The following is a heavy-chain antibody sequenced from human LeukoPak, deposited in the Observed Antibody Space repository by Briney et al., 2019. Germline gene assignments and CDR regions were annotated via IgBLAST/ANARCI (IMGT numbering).Heavy chain of an antibody. J-gene: IGHJ4*02. CDR1: GFTFDGYA. V-gene: IGHV3-9*01. CDR3: AKDTGYSSGWDYFDY. D-gene: IGHD6-19*01. Sequence: GGSLRLSCAASGFTFDGYAMHWVRQAPGKGLEWVSGISWNSGSIGYADSVKGRFTISRDNAKNSLYLQMTSLRPEDTAFYYCAKDTGYSSGWDYFDYWGQGTLVTVSS. CDR2: ISWNSGSI.